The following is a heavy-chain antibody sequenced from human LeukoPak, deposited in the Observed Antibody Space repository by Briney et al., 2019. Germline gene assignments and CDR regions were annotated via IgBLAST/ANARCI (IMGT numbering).Heavy chain of an antibody. V-gene: IGHV4-59*08. CDR2: IYYSGST. CDR3: ARPSTYWYFDL. Sequence: PSQTLSLTCTVSGGSISSYYWSWIWQPPGKGLEWIGYIYYSGSTNYNPSLKSRVTISVDTSKNQFSLKLSSVTAADTAVYYCARPSTYWYFDLWGRGTLVTVSS. CDR1: GGSISSYY. J-gene: IGHJ2*01.